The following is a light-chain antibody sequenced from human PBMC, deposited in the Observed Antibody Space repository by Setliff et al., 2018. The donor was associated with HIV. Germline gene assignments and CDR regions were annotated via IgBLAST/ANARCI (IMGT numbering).Light chain of an antibody. CDR3: MIWHSTAYV. CDR1: SGFNVDTYR. CDR2: YTSDSDK. J-gene: IGLJ1*01. Sequence: QPVLTQPSSLSASPGASASLTCTLRSGFNVDTYRIYWYQQKSGSPPQYLLRYTSDSDKHQGPGVPSRFSGSKDASANAGILLISGLQSEDEADYYCMIWHSTAYVFGGGTKVTVL. V-gene: IGLV5-45*03.